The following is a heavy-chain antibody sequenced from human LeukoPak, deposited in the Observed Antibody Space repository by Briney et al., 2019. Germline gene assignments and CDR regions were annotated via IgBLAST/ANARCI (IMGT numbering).Heavy chain of an antibody. CDR3: ARENQYYDILTGYSPLYYYYYGMDV. J-gene: IGHJ6*02. V-gene: IGHV3-30-3*01. CDR1: GFTFSSYA. Sequence: GGSLRLSCAASGFTFSSYAMHWVRQAPGKGLEWVAVISYDGSNKYYADSVKGRFTISRDKSKNTLYLQMNSLRAEDTAVYYCARENQYYDILTGYSPLYYYYYGMDVWGQGTTVTVSS. D-gene: IGHD3-9*01. CDR2: ISYDGSNK.